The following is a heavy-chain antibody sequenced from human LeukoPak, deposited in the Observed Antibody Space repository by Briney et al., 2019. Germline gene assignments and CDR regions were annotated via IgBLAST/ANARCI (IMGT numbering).Heavy chain of an antibody. CDR1: GFTFDDYG. V-gene: IGHV3-23*01. CDR3: AKGHGSGSYFP. J-gene: IGHJ5*02. Sequence: GGSLRLSCAASGFTFDDYGMTWVRQAPGKGLEWVAAISGAADSTHYSDSVEGRLTISKDNSKNTLYLQMNSLRGEDTALYFCAKGHGSGSYFPWGQGTLVTVSS. CDR2: ISGAADST. D-gene: IGHD3-10*01.